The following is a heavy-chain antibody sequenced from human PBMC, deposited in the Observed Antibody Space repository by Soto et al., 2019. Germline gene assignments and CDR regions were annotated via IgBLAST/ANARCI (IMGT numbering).Heavy chain of an antibody. J-gene: IGHJ6*03. CDR2: IYPGDSDT. CDR3: ARVGINGSGIMHVYYYYHYYNDV. V-gene: IGHV5-51*01. Sequence: GESLKISCKGSRCSFTSYWIGRVRQIPGKGLEWMGIIYPGDSDTRYSPSFQGQVTISADKSISTAYLQWSSLKASDTAMYYCARVGINGSGIMHVYYYYHYYNDVWGKRTTDIVSS. D-gene: IGHD3-10*01. CDR1: RCSFTSYW.